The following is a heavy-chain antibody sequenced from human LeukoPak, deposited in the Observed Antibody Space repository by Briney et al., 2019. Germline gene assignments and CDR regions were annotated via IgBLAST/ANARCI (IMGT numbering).Heavy chain of an antibody. Sequence: VASVKVSCKASGYTFSSYAMNWVRQAPGQGLEWMGWINTKTGDPTYAQGFTGRFVFSLDTSVSTAYLQISSLKAEDTAVYYCARGYSYGSPSEAYYFDYWGQGTLVTVSS. J-gene: IGHJ4*02. V-gene: IGHV7-4-1*02. CDR3: ARGYSYGSPSEAYYFDY. CDR2: INTKTGDP. CDR1: GYTFSSYA. D-gene: IGHD5-18*01.